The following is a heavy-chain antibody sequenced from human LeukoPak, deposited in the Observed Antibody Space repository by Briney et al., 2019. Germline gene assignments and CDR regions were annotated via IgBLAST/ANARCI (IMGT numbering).Heavy chain of an antibody. V-gene: IGHV4-61*02. D-gene: IGHD3-10*01. CDR3: ARERGVTYYYGSGSYPDY. J-gene: IGHJ4*02. CDR1: GGSISSDGYY. Sequence: SQTLSLTCTVSGGSISSDGYYWSWIRQPAGKGLEWIGRIYTSGSTNYNPSLKSRVTISVDTAKNQFSLKLSSVTAADTAVYCCARERGVTYYYGSGSYPDYWGQGTLVAVSS. CDR2: IYTSGST.